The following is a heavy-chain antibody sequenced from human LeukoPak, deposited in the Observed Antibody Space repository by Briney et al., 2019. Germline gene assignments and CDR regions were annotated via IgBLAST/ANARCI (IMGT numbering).Heavy chain of an antibody. CDR1: GYTFTSYY. CDR3: ARTLAGRYFDY. Sequence: ASVKVSCKASGYTFTSYYIHWVRQAPGQGLEWMGIINPTGGGTNFAQKFQGRVTMTRDTSTSTVYMDLGSQRSEDTAVYYCARTLAGRYFDYWGQGTLVTVSS. CDR2: INPTGGGT. V-gene: IGHV1-46*01. J-gene: IGHJ4*02. D-gene: IGHD3-9*01.